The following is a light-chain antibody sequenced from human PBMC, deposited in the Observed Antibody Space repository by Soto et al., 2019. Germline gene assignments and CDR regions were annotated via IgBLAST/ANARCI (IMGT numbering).Light chain of an antibody. V-gene: IGLV3-9*01. Sequence: SYELTQPLSVSVALGQTARITCGGNDIGSTNVHWYQQKPGQAPVLVIYRDNSRPSGIPERFSGSNSGNTATLTISRAQAGDEADYYCQVWDSSSYVFGTGTKLTVL. CDR2: RDN. CDR1: DIGSTN. J-gene: IGLJ1*01. CDR3: QVWDSSSYV.